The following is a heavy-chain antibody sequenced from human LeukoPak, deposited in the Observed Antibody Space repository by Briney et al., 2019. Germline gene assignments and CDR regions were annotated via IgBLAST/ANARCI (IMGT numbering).Heavy chain of an antibody. CDR2: IIPIFGTA. V-gene: IGHV1-69*05. D-gene: IGHD6-13*01. J-gene: IGHJ6*02. CDR3: AIAAALYGMDV. Sequence: WMGGIIPIFGTANYAQKFQGRVTMTRDTSTSTVYMELSSLRSEDTAVYYCAIAAALYGMDVWGQGTTVTVSS.